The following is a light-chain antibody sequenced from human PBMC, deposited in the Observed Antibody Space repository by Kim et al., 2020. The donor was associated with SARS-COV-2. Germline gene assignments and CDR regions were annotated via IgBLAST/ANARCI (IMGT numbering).Light chain of an antibody. CDR1: SLRSYY. J-gene: IGLJ2*01. CDR2: GKN. Sequence: VALGQTCRITGQGDSLRSYYATWYQQKPGQAPIVVIYGKNNRPSGIPDRFSGSSSGNTASLTITGTQAGDEADYYCNSRDSNDNVVFGGGTQLTVL. V-gene: IGLV3-19*01. CDR3: NSRDSNDNVV.